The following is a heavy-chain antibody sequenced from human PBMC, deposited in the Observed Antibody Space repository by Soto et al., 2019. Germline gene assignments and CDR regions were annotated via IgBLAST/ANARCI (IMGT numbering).Heavy chain of an antibody. J-gene: IGHJ4*02. V-gene: IGHV1-8*01. D-gene: IGHD1-26*01. Sequence: QVQLVQSGAEVKKPGASVKVSCKASGYTFTSYDINWVRQATGQGLEWMGWMNPNRGNTGYAQKVQGRVPMTRNNSISTGYMGLSSLISEDTAEYYGARGRYRGIRDWGQGTLVTVCS. CDR1: GYTFTSYD. CDR2: MNPNRGNT. CDR3: ARGRYRGIRD.